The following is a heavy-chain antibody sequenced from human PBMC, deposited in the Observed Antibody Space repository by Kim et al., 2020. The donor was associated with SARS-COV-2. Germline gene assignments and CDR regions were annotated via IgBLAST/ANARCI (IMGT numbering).Heavy chain of an antibody. CDR1: GGSISSGGYY. D-gene: IGHD3-22*01. Sequence: SETLSLTCTVSGGSISSGGYYWSWIRHHPGQGLEWIWYIYYSGSTYYNSSLKSRVTISVDTSKNLFSLTLISVTAAYAAAFYCASVRTPLLVVVMFSYY. CDR3: ASVRTPLLVVVMFSYY. V-gene: IGHV4-31*03. J-gene: IGHJ6*01. CDR2: IYYSGST.